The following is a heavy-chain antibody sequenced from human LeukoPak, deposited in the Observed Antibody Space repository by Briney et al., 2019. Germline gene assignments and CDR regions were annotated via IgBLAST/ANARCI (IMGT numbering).Heavy chain of an antibody. Sequence: ASVKVSCKASGYTFTSYGISWVRQAPGQGLGWMGWISAYNGNTNYAQKLQGRVTMTTDTSTSTAYMELRSLRSDDTAVYYCARVVITFGGVIADDAFDIWGQGTMVTVSS. J-gene: IGHJ3*02. CDR1: GYTFTSYG. V-gene: IGHV1-18*01. CDR3: ARVVITFGGVIADDAFDI. D-gene: IGHD3-16*02. CDR2: ISAYNGNT.